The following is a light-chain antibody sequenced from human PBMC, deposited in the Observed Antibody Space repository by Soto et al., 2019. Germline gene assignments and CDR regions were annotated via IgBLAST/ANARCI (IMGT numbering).Light chain of an antibody. CDR1: QSVSTN. CDR3: QQYYNWPPLT. Sequence: EIVMTQSPATLSVSLGERATLSCRASQSVSTNLAWYQQRPGQAPRLLIHGSSTRATGIPARFSGSGSGTEFTLTISSLQSEDFAIYYCQQYYNWPPLTFGGGTKVEIK. CDR2: GSS. V-gene: IGKV3-15*01. J-gene: IGKJ4*01.